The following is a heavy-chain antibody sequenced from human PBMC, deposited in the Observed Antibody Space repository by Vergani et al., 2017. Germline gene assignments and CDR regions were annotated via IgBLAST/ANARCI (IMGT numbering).Heavy chain of an antibody. CDR2: IIPIFGTA. V-gene: IGHV1-69*01. J-gene: IGHJ6*03. Sequence: QVQLVQSGAEVKKPGSSVKVSCKASGGTFSSYAISWVRQAPGQGLEWMGGIIPIFGTANYAQKFQGRVTITADESTSTAYMELRSLRSDDTAVYYCASSLAMATDYYYYYMDVWGKGTTVTVSS. CDR1: GGTFSSYA. CDR3: ASSLAMATDYYYYYMDV. D-gene: IGHD5-18*01.